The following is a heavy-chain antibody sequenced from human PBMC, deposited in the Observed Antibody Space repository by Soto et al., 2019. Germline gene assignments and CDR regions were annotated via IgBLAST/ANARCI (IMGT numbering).Heavy chain of an antibody. D-gene: IGHD2-2*01. Sequence: PETLSLTFAVSGGSISSSNWWSWVRQPPGKGLEWIGKIYHSGSTNYNPSLKSRVTISVDKSKNQFSLKLSSVTAADTAVYYCARGWDIVVVPAAIDAFDIWGQGTMVTVSS. CDR3: ARGWDIVVVPAAIDAFDI. V-gene: IGHV4-4*03. CDR2: IYHSGST. CDR1: GGSISSSNW. J-gene: IGHJ3*02.